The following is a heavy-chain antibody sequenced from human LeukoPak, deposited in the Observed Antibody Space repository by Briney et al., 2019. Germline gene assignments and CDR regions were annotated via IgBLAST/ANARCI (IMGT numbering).Heavy chain of an antibody. CDR2: VYHTGTT. J-gene: IGHJ3*02. Sequence: NPSETLSLTCSVSGDSINSGGYYWSWIRQLPGKGLEWIGYVYHTGTTYYIPSLESRVTLSVDTSKNQFSLKLRSVTAADTAVYYCARDRWTVGAFDIWGQGTLVTVSS. D-gene: IGHD3/OR15-3a*01. CDR1: GDSINSGGYY. CDR3: ARDRWTVGAFDI. V-gene: IGHV4-31*03.